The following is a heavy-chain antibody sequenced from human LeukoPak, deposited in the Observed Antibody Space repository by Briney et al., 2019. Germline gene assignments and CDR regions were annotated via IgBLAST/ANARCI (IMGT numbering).Heavy chain of an antibody. CDR3: ARGRPRPCLYDY. V-gene: IGHV1-8*01. CDR2: MNPNSGNT. Sequence: ASVTVSCKASGYTFTSYDINWVREATGQGLEWMGWMNPNSGNTGYAQKIQGRVTMTRNTSISTAYMELSSLRSEDTAVYYCARGRPRPCLYDYWGQGTLVTVSS. J-gene: IGHJ4*02. CDR1: GYTFTSYD.